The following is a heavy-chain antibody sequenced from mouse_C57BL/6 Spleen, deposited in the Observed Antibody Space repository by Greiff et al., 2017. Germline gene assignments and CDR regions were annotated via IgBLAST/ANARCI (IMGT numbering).Heavy chain of an antibody. V-gene: IGHV1-72*01. D-gene: IGHD2-4*01. CDR2: IDPNSGGT. J-gene: IGHJ4*01. CDR1: GYTFTSYW. Sequence: QVHVKQPGAELVKPGASVKLSCKASGYTFTSYWMHWVKQRPGRGLEWIGRIDPNSGGTKYNEKFKSKATLTVDKPSSTAYMQLSSLTSEDSAVYYCARHPIYYDYEIYAMDYWGQGTSVTVSS. CDR3: ARHPIYYDYEIYAMDY.